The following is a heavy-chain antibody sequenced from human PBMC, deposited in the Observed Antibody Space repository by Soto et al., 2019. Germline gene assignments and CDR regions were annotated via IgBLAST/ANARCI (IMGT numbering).Heavy chain of an antibody. CDR1: GFTFSSYW. D-gene: IGHD3-16*02. Sequence: PGGSLRLSCAASGFTFSSYWISWVRQAPGKGLEGGANIKQDGSEKYYVASVKGRFTISRDNAKNSLYLQMNSLRAEDTAVYYCARESYDYVWGSHRYFGSDAFDIWGQGTMVTVSS. CDR3: ARESYDYVWGSHRYFGSDAFDI. J-gene: IGHJ3*02. V-gene: IGHV3-7*01. CDR2: IKQDGSEK.